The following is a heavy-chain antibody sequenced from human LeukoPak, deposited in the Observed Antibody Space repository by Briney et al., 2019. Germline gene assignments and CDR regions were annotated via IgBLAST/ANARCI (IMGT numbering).Heavy chain of an antibody. J-gene: IGHJ4*02. V-gene: IGHV4-61*02. D-gene: IGHD1-26*01. Sequence: PSQTPSLTCTVSGGSISSGSYYWSWIRQPAGKGLEWIGRIYTSGSTNYNPSLKSRVTISVDTSKNQFSLKLSSVTAADTAVYYCARHPLVGATKGGFDYWGQGTLVTVSS. CDR2: IYTSGST. CDR3: ARHPLVGATKGGFDY. CDR1: GGSISSGSYY.